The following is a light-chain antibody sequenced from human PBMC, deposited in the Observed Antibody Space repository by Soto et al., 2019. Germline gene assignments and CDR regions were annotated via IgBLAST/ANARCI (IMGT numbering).Light chain of an antibody. Sequence: DIHMTHSPSTLSASLGDTVTITFRAIQTISGWLAWYQQRPGKAPNLLIFDASTLESGVPSRFSGSGSGTTFTLTISSLQSDDFATYYCLQYNGYYRTFGQGTKVDIK. J-gene: IGKJ1*01. CDR3: LQYNGYYRT. V-gene: IGKV1-5*01. CDR2: DAS. CDR1: QTISGW.